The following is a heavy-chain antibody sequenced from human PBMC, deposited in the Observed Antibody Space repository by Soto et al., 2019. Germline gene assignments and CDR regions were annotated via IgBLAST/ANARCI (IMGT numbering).Heavy chain of an antibody. V-gene: IGHV3-74*01. CDR2: INSDGSST. Sequence: LRLSCAASGFSFRNYWMHWVRQVPGKGLAWVSRINSDGSSTSYADSVKGRFTISRDNAKNTLYLQMNSLRAEDTAVYYCARDPMAVYYFDCWGQGTLVTVSS. D-gene: IGHD3-10*01. CDR1: GFSFRNYW. CDR3: ARDPMAVYYFDC. J-gene: IGHJ4*02.